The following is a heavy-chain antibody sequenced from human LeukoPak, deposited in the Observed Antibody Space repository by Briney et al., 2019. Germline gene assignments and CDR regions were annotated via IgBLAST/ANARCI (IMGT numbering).Heavy chain of an antibody. D-gene: IGHD6-19*01. J-gene: IGHJ4*02. CDR1: GFTFDDYA. V-gene: IGHV3-9*01. Sequence: GRSLRLSCAASGFTFDDYAMHWVRQAPGKGLEWVSGISWNSNSIGYADSVKGRFTISRDNSKNTLYLQMNSLRAEDTAVYYCAKDLDSSGWSDNPKTQRLPDNDYWGQGTLVTVSS. CDR2: ISWNSNSI. CDR3: AKDLDSSGWSDNPKTQRLPDNDY.